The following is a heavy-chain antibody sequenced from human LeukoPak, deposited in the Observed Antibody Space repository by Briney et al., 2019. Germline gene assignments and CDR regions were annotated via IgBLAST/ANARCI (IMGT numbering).Heavy chain of an antibody. CDR3: ARDSEFYYGSGTYWDAFDI. CDR1: SAAISSGGYY. J-gene: IGHJ3*02. Sequence: PSETLSLTCTVSSAAISSGGYYWSWIRQHPGKGLEWIGYIYYSGSTHYNPSLKSRVTISVDTSKNPFSLKLSSVTAADTAVYYCARDSEFYYGSGTYWDAFDIWGQGTMVTVSS. V-gene: IGHV4-31*03. CDR2: IYYSGST. D-gene: IGHD3-10*01.